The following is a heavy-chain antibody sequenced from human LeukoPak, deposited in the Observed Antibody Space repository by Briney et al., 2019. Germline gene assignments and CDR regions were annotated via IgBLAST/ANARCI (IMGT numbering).Heavy chain of an antibody. Sequence: GASVKVSCKASGGTFSSYGISWVRQAPGQGLEWMGGIIPIFDTGNYAQKFQGRLTITADESTSTAYMELSSLRSEDTAVYYCARTYYYDSSGYYFDYWGQGTLVTVSS. CDR3: ARTYYYDSSGYYFDY. CDR2: IIPIFDTG. V-gene: IGHV1-69*13. D-gene: IGHD3-22*01. CDR1: GGTFSSYG. J-gene: IGHJ4*02.